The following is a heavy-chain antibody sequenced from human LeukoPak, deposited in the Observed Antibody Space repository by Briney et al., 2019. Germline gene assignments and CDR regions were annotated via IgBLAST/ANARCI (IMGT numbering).Heavy chain of an antibody. J-gene: IGHJ5*02. D-gene: IGHD5-18*01. V-gene: IGHV4-39*01. Sequence: SETLSLTCTVSGGSISSSSYYWGWIRQPPGKGLEWIGSIYYSGSTYYNPSLKSRVTISVDTSKNQFSLKLSSVTAADTAVYYRARHVGYGNNWFDPWGQGTLVTVSS. CDR2: IYYSGST. CDR3: ARHVGYGNNWFDP. CDR1: GGSISSSSYY.